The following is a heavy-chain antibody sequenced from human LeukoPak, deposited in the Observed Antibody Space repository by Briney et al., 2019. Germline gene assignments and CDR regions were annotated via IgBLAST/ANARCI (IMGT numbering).Heavy chain of an antibody. V-gene: IGHV3-21*01. Sequence: GGSLRLSCAASGFTFSSYSMNWVRQAPGKGLEWVSSISSSSSYIYYADSVKGRFTISRDNAKNSLYLQMNSLRAEDTAVYYCAREPIGIYYDSSGLDYMDVWGKGTTVTVSS. J-gene: IGHJ6*03. CDR1: GFTFSSYS. CDR3: AREPIGIYYDSSGLDYMDV. CDR2: ISSSSSYI. D-gene: IGHD3-22*01.